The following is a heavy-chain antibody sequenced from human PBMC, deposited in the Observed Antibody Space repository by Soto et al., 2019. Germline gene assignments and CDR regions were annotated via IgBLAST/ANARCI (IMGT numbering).Heavy chain of an antibody. J-gene: IGHJ5*02. CDR1: GGSISGYY. D-gene: IGHD6-25*01. CDR3: ARGQRCYDSFDP. V-gene: IGHV4-4*07. CDR2: IYSSGGT. Sequence: SETLSLTCTVSGGSISGYYWTLVRQPAGKGLEWIGRIYSSGGTKYNPSLKSRVDMSLDMSKKQFSLRLSTVTAADTAVYYCARGQRCYDSFDPWGQGTLVTVSS.